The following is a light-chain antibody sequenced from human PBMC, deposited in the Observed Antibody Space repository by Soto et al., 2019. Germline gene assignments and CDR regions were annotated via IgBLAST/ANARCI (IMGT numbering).Light chain of an antibody. J-gene: IGLJ2*01. CDR2: NVF. V-gene: IGLV2-14*03. CDR3: CSFTTSNTVI. Sequence: QSALTQPASVSGSPGQSITISCTGTSSDVGSYNYVSWYQQHPGKAPKAMIYNVFNRDSGVSSRFTGSKSGNTASLTISGLQAEDEAYYYCCSFTTSNTVIFGGGTQLTVL. CDR1: SSDVGSYNY.